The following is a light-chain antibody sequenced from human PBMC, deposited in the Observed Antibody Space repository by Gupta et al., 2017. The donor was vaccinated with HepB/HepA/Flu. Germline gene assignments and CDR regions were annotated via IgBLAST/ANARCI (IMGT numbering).Light chain of an antibody. V-gene: IGKV2-30*01. J-gene: IGKJ1*01. CDR3: MQCTHWPPRT. CDR2: QVS. Sequence: DVVMTQSPLSLPVTLGQPASISCRSSRSLTYSDGIAYLNWFQQRPGQAPRRLIYQVSKRDAGVPDRFSGSWSGTYFPLTISRVDAEDIPLYYCMQCTHWPPRTFGQGTKVEIK. CDR1: RSLTYSDGIAY.